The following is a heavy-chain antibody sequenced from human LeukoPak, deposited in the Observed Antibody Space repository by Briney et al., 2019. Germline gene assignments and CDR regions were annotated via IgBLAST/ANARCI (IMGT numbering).Heavy chain of an antibody. Sequence: GGSLRLSCAASGFTFSSYSMNWVRQAPGKGLEWVSSISSSSSYIYYADSVKGRFTISRDNAKNSLYLQMNSLRAEDTAVYYCARDIAARGDYYYYMDVWGKGTTVTVSS. V-gene: IGHV3-21*01. D-gene: IGHD6-13*01. CDR2: ISSSSSYI. J-gene: IGHJ6*03. CDR1: GFTFSSYS. CDR3: ARDIAARGDYYYYMDV.